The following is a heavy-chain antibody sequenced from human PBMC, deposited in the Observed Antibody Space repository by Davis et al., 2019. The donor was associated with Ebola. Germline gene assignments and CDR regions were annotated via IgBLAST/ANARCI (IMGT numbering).Heavy chain of an antibody. CDR3: ARARGGTEYDAFDI. D-gene: IGHD2-8*02. CDR2: INPNSGGT. V-gene: IGHV1-2*02. J-gene: IGHJ3*02. Sequence: ASVKVSCKASGYTFTGYYMQWVRQAPGQGLEWMGWINPNSGGTNYAQKFQGRVTMTRDTSISTAYMELSSLRSDDTAVYYCARARGGTEYDAFDILGQGTMVTVSS. CDR1: GYTFTGYY.